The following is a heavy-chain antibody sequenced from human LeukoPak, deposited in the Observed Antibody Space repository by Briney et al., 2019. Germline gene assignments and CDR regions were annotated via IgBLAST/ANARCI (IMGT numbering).Heavy chain of an antibody. Sequence: SQTLSLTCAVSGGSISSGGYSWSWIRQPPGKGLEWIGYIYHSGSTYYNPSLKSRVTISVDRSKSQFSLKLSSVTAADTAVYYCARGGYDSSFGTDVWGKETTVTVSS. CDR3: ARGGYDSSFGTDV. CDR1: GGSISSGGYS. J-gene: IGHJ6*04. CDR2: IYHSGST. V-gene: IGHV4-30-2*01. D-gene: IGHD5-12*01.